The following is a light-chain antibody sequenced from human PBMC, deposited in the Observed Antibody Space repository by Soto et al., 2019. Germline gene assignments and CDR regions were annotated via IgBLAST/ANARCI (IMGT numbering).Light chain of an antibody. Sequence: QSVLTQSPSASGTPGQRITIYCSGSTSSIGSNAVNWYQQFPGTAPTFLIYNDDQRPSGVPDRFSGSKSGTSASLAISGLHSEDEADYYCATWDESLNAFVFGTGTKGTVL. CDR3: ATWDESLNAFV. CDR1: TSSIGSNA. V-gene: IGLV1-44*01. CDR2: NDD. J-gene: IGLJ1*01.